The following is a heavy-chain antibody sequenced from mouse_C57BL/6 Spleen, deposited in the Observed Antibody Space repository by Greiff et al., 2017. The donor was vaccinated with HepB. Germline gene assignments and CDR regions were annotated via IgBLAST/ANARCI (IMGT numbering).Heavy chain of an antibody. CDR1: GFTFSSYA. V-gene: IGHV5-9-1*02. D-gene: IGHD1-1*01. CDR3: TRVPHYYGSSYGYFDV. Sequence: EVHLVESGEGLVKPGGSLKLSCAASGFTFSSYAMSWVRQTPEKRLEWVAYISSGGDYIYYADTVKGRFTISRDNARNTLYLQMSSLKSEDTAMYYCTRVPHYYGSSYGYFDVWGTGTTVTVSS. CDR2: ISSGGDYI. J-gene: IGHJ1*03.